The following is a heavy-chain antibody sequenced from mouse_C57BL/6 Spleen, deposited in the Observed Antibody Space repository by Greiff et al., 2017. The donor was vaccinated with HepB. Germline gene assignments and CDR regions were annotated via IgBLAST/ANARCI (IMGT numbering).Heavy chain of an antibody. CDR2: IDPENGDT. V-gene: IGHV14-4*01. Sequence: EVKLQESGAELVRPGASVKLSCTASGFNIKDDYMHWVKQRPEQGLEWIGWIDPENGDTEYASKFQGKATITADTSSNTAYLQLSSLTSEDTAVYYCVYYGSSSTFDYWGQGTTLTVSS. CDR3: VYYGSSSTFDY. CDR1: GFNIKDDY. D-gene: IGHD1-1*01. J-gene: IGHJ2*01.